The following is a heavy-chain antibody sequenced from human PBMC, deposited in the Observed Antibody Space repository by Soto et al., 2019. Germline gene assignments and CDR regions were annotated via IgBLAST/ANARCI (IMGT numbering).Heavy chain of an antibody. CDR3: ARLAGVAIPRGYYYYMDV. D-gene: IGHD3-3*01. Sequence: TLVTLCLTCTVAGGSISSYYGSWIRQPPGKGLEWIGYIYYSGSTNYNPSLKSRVTISVDTSKNQFSLKLSSVTAADTAVYYCARLAGVAIPRGYYYYMDVWGKGTTVTVSS. CDR1: GGSISSYY. V-gene: IGHV4-59*08. J-gene: IGHJ6*03. CDR2: IYYSGST.